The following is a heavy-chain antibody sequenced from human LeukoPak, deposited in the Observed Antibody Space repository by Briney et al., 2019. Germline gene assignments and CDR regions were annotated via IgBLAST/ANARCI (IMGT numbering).Heavy chain of an antibody. J-gene: IGHJ6*03. V-gene: IGHV1-2*02. Sequence: ASVKVSCKASGYTFTGYYMHWVRQAPGQALEWMGWINPNSGGTNYAQKFQGRVTMTRDTSISTAYMELSRLRSDDTAVYYCARLHSSGWHYYYYYMDVWGKGTTVTVSS. CDR1: GYTFTGYY. CDR2: INPNSGGT. CDR3: ARLHSSGWHYYYYYMDV. D-gene: IGHD6-19*01.